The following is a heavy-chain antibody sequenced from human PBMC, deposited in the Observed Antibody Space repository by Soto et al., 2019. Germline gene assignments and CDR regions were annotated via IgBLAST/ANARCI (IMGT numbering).Heavy chain of an antibody. V-gene: IGHV4-31*03. CDR1: GGYISSGAYY. D-gene: IGHD5-12*01. CDR3: ARGIRSRGLLFRDFDY. CDR2: IHYSVST. Sequence: PSETLSLTCTVSGGYISSGAYYWSWIRQHPGKGLEWIGYIHYSVSTYYKPSLKSRLTISVDTSKNQFSLKLSSVTAADTAVYYCARGIRSRGLLFRDFDYWGQGALVTVSS. J-gene: IGHJ4*02.